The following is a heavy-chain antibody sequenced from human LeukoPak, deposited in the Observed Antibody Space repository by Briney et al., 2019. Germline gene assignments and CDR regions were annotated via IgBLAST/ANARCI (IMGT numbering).Heavy chain of an antibody. Sequence: ASVKVSCKASGYTFTSYDINWVRQATGQGLGWMGWMNPNSGNTGYAQKFQGRVTMTRNTSISTAYMELSSLRSEDTAVYYCARVSRRGYYFNYWGQGTLVTVSS. CDR3: ARVSRRGYYFNY. D-gene: IGHD2/OR15-2a*01. J-gene: IGHJ4*02. CDR1: GYTFTSYD. V-gene: IGHV1-8*01. CDR2: MNPNSGNT.